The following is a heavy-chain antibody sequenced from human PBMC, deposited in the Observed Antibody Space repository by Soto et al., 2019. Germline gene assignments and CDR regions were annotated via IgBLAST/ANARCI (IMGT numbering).Heavy chain of an antibody. CDR2: IIPIFGTA. V-gene: IGHV1-69*01. CDR1: GGTFSSYA. Sequence: QVQLVQSGAEVKKPGSSVKVSCKASGGTFSSYAISWVRQAPGQGLEWMGGIIPIFGTANYAQKFQGRVTIIADESTSTAYMELSRLGSEDTAVYYCAGDGGYCSGGSCPTMDVWGQGTTVTVSS. D-gene: IGHD2-15*01. CDR3: AGDGGYCSGGSCPTMDV. J-gene: IGHJ6*02.